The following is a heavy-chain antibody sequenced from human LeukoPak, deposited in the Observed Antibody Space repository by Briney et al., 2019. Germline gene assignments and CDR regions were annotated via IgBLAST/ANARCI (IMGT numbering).Heavy chain of an antibody. Sequence: PEGSLRLTCTTSQFTFRNYEVNWVRQAPGKGLEWISFTGSSTIQYADSVTGRFTISRDNSRNTLDLQMNSLRAEDTAVYYCAKDNYGSGSYLLYFDSWGQGTLVTVSS. V-gene: IGHV3-48*03. J-gene: IGHJ4*02. CDR1: QFTFRNYE. CDR3: AKDNYGSGSYLLYFDS. CDR2: TGSSTI. D-gene: IGHD3-10*01.